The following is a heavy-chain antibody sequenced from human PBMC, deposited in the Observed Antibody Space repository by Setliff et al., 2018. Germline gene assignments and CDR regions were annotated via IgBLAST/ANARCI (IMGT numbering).Heavy chain of an antibody. CDR1: GFTYNNDW. D-gene: IGHD3-16*01. CDR3: VRGLSGQGDS. V-gene: IGHV3-7*04. J-gene: IGHJ5*01. CDR2: INPDGSEK. Sequence: GGSLRLSCGASGFTYNNDWVSWVRQAPGKGLEWLASINPDGSEKYYVDSVKGRFTISRDNAKNSLSLQMNSLRTEDTAVYYCVRGLSGQGDSWGQGTLVTVSS.